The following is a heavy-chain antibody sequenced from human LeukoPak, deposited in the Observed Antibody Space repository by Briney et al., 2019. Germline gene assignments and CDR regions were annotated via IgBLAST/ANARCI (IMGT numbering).Heavy chain of an antibody. CDR1: GFTFSSYA. V-gene: IGHV3-23*01. J-gene: IGHJ6*03. CDR3: ARLDRADYSTSPVPYYNYYMNA. Sequence: GGSLRLSCAASGFTFSSYAMSWVRRAPGKGLKWVSAISDSGGSTYYADSVRGRFTISRDNAQYLAYLQMNSLRAEDTAVHYCARLDRADYSTSPVPYYNYYMNAWDKGTTVIVSS. D-gene: IGHD6-13*01. CDR2: ISDSGGST.